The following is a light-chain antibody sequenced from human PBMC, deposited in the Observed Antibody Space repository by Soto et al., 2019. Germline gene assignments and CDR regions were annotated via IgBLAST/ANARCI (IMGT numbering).Light chain of an antibody. CDR3: QQSYSTPWT. CDR1: QSIGGY. CDR2: VAS. V-gene: IGKV1-39*01. J-gene: IGKJ1*01. Sequence: DIQMTQSPSSLSASVGDRVTITCRASQSIGGYLSWYQQKPGKPPNLLIYVASSLQSGVPSRFSGSGSGTDFTLTISSLQPEDFATYYCQQSYSTPWTFGQGTKVEIK.